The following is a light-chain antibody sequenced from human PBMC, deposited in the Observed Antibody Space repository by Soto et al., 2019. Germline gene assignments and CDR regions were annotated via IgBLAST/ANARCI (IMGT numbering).Light chain of an antibody. Sequence: ESKFVESAKTLSLCARGITNHCWWPSKSLSSSYLAWYQQKPGQAPRLLIYGASNRATGIPDRFSGSGSGTDFTLTISRLEPEDFAVYYCQQYGMSRWTFGQGTKVDIK. CDR2: GAS. V-gene: IGKV3-20*01. CDR1: KSLSSSY. J-gene: IGKJ1*01. CDR3: QQYGMSRWT.